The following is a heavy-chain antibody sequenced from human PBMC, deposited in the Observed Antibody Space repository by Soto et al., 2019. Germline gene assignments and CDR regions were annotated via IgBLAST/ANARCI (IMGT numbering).Heavy chain of an antibody. Sequence: PSETLSLTCTVSGGSISSYYWSWIRQPPGKGLEWIGYIYYSGSTNYNPSLKSRVTISVDTSKNQFSLKLSSVTAADTAVYYCARERIAVAPGRWFDPWGQGTLVTVSS. D-gene: IGHD6-19*01. J-gene: IGHJ5*02. V-gene: IGHV4-59*01. CDR3: ARERIAVAPGRWFDP. CDR2: IYYSGST. CDR1: GGSISSYY.